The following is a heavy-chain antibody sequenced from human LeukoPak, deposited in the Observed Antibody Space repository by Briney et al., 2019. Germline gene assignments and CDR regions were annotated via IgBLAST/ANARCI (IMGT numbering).Heavy chain of an antibody. D-gene: IGHD6-6*01. CDR3: ANGLGPPAEYFQH. CDR1: GFTVSSNY. Sequence: GGSLRLSCAASGFTVSSNYMSWVRQAPGKGLEWVSVIYSGGSTYYADSVKGRFTISRDNSKNTLYLQMNSLRAEDTAVYYCANGLGPPAEYFQHWGQGTLVTVSS. V-gene: IGHV3-53*05. J-gene: IGHJ1*01. CDR2: IYSGGST.